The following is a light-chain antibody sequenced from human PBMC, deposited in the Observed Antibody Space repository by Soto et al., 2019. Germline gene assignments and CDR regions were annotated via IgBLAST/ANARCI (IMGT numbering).Light chain of an antibody. Sequence: DIQITQSPSTLSASVGDRVTITCRASQTIDSWLAWYQQRPGKPPNLLIYKASTFASGVPSRLSGGGSGTEFTLTIRSRQLEDFGTCSSQQYHMYSGTVDPGTTGDSK. CDR2: KAS. V-gene: IGKV1-5*03. CDR3: QQYHMYSGT. J-gene: IGKJ1*01. CDR1: QTIDSW.